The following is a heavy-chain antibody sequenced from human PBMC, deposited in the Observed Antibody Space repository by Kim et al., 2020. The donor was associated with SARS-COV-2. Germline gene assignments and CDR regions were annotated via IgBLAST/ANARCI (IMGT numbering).Heavy chain of an antibody. V-gene: IGHV4-59*01. Sequence: NPAQTSRVTISVETSTNQFSLKLGSVTAADTAVYYCASVRDYVPPYFDYWGQGTLVTVSS. J-gene: IGHJ4*02. CDR3: ASVRDYVPPYFDY. D-gene: IGHD4-17*01.